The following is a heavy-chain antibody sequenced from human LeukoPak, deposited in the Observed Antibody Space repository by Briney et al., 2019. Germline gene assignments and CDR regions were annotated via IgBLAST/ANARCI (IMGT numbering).Heavy chain of an antibody. J-gene: IGHJ5*02. CDR2: IWYDGSNK. D-gene: IGHD2-2*01. V-gene: IGHV3-33*01. Sequence: PGVSLRLSCAASGFTFSSYGMHWVRQAPGKGLEWVAVIWYDGSNKYYADSVKGRFTISRDNSKNTLYLQMNSLRAEDTAVYYCAREGVVVPAAMTWFDPWGQGTLVTVST. CDR3: AREGVVVPAAMTWFDP. CDR1: GFTFSSYG.